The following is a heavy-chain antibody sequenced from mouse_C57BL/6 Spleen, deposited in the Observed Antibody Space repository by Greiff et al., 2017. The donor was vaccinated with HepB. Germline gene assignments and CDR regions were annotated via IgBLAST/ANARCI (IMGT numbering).Heavy chain of an antibody. D-gene: IGHD4-1*02. J-gene: IGHJ4*01. Sequence: EVHLVESGGGLVKPGGSLKLSCAASGFTFSDYGMHWVRQAPEKGLEWVAYISSGSSTIYYADTVKGRFTISRDNANNTLFLQMTSLSSEDTAMYCCARRPTGTRYAMAYWGQGTSVTVSS. V-gene: IGHV5-17*01. CDR2: ISSGSSTI. CDR1: GFTFSDYG. CDR3: ARRPTGTRYAMAY.